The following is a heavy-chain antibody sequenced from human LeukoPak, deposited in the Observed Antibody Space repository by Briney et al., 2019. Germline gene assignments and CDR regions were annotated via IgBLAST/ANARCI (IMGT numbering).Heavy chain of an antibody. CDR3: ARSIEDVEVVFDY. V-gene: IGHV4-59*08. CDR1: GVSISSYY. Sequence: SETLSLTCTVSGVSISSYYWSWLRQPQGKGLEGVGYIYYSGSTNYNPSLTSRVTISLDTSKNQFSLKLSSVTAADTAVYYCARSIEDVEVVFDYWGQGTLVTVSS. D-gene: IGHD2-15*01. J-gene: IGHJ4*02. CDR2: IYYSGST.